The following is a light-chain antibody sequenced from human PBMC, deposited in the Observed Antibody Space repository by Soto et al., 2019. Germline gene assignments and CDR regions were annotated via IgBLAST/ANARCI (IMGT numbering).Light chain of an antibody. Sequence: QSVLTQPPSVSAAPGQKVTISCSGSSSNIGSNSVSWYQQLPGTAPKLLIYDHDKRPSGIPDRFSGSKSGTSATLGITGLQTGDEADYYCGTWDSSLNSWVFGGGTKLTVL. V-gene: IGLV1-51*01. CDR3: GTWDSSLNSWV. CDR1: SSNIGSNS. CDR2: DHD. J-gene: IGLJ3*02.